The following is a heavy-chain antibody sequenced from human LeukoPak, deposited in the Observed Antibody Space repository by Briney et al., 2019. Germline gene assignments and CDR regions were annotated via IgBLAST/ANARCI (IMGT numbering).Heavy chain of an antibody. V-gene: IGHV1-69*13. J-gene: IGHJ5*02. CDR2: IIPIFGTA. Sequence: ASVKVSCKASGGTFSSYAISWVRQAPGQGLEWMGGIIPIFGTANYAQKFQGRVTITADESTSTACMELSSLRSEDTAVYYCARVGGCSSTSCYEGWFDPWGQGTLVTVSS. CDR3: ARVGGCSSTSCYEGWFDP. CDR1: GGTFSSYA. D-gene: IGHD2-2*01.